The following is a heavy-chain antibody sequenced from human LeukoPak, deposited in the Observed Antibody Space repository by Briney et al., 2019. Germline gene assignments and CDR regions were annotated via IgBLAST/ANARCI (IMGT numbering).Heavy chain of an antibody. Sequence: KTSQTLCLTCTVSGGSISSGGYYWSWIRQHPGKGLEWIGYIYYSGSTYYNPSLKSRVTISVDTSKNQFSLKLSSVTAADTAVYYCASRSYRRAFDIWGQGTMVTVSS. J-gene: IGHJ3*02. CDR3: ASRSYRRAFDI. D-gene: IGHD3-10*01. CDR2: IYYSGST. V-gene: IGHV4-31*03. CDR1: GGSISSGGYY.